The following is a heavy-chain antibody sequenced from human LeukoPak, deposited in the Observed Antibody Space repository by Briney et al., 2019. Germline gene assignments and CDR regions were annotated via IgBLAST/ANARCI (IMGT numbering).Heavy chain of an antibody. CDR1: GFTFDDYA. Sequence: RRSLRLSCAASGFTFDDYAMHWVRQAPGKGLEWVSGISWNSGDLGYADSVKGRFTISRDNAKNSLYLQMNSLRAEDTALYYCAKDRDIGYGLDVWGQGTTVTVSS. D-gene: IGHD5-12*01. J-gene: IGHJ6*02. CDR3: AKDRDIGYGLDV. V-gene: IGHV3-9*01. CDR2: ISWNSGDL.